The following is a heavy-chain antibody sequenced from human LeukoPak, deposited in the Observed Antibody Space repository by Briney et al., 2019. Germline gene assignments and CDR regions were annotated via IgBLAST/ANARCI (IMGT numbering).Heavy chain of an antibody. V-gene: IGHV4-39*01. CDR3: ARGTFGEFIDY. Sequence: SETLSLTCTVSGGSISSSSYYWGWIRQPPGKGLEWIGSIYYSGSTYYNPSLKSRVTISVDTSRNQFSLKLSSVTATDTAVYYCARGTFGEFIDYWSQGTLVTVSS. CDR2: IYYSGST. J-gene: IGHJ4*02. D-gene: IGHD3-10*01. CDR1: GGSISSSSYY.